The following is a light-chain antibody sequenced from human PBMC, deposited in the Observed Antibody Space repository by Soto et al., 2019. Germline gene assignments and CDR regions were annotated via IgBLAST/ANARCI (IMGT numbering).Light chain of an antibody. CDR3: ATWDDSLNGFYV. CDR2: SNN. J-gene: IGLJ1*01. V-gene: IGLV1-44*01. CDR1: ISNIGSNT. Sequence: QSVLTQPPSASGIPGQRVTISCSGSISNIGSNTVNWYQQLPGTAPKLLIYSNNQRPSGVPDRFSGSKSGTSASLAISGLRSDDEADYFCATWDDSLNGFYVFGTGTKVTVL.